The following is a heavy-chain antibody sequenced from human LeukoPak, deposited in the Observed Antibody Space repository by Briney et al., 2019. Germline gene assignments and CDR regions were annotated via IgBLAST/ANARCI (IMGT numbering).Heavy chain of an antibody. CDR2: ITSSSSIM. CDR1: GFTFSNYN. CDR3: ARAFIHGDYEMGPPRAGGY. D-gene: IGHD4-17*01. J-gene: IGHJ4*02. Sequence: GGSLRLSCAASGFTFSNYNMNWVRQAPGKGLEWVSFITSSSSIMFYTDSVEGRFTISRDNAKNTLYLQMNSLRAEDTAVYYCARAFIHGDYEMGPPRAGGYRGQGTLVTVSS. V-gene: IGHV3-48*04.